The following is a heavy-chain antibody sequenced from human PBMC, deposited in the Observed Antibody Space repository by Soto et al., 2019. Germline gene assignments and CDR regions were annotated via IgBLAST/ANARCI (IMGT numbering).Heavy chain of an antibody. J-gene: IGHJ4*02. Sequence: EVQLLESGEHLVQPGGSLRLSCEASGFTFSTYAMSWVRQAPGKGLEWVSGISASGGTTYYVDSVKGRFTISRDNSRNKLYLQINSLRDEDTAVYYCNSRSLSSPPVFDYWGQGTLVTVSS. CDR1: GFTFSTYA. CDR2: ISASGGTT. V-gene: IGHV3-23*01. D-gene: IGHD2-2*01. CDR3: NSRSLSSPPVFDY.